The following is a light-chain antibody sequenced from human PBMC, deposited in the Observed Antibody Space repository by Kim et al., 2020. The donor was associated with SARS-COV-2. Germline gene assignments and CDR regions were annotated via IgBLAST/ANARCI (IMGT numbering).Light chain of an antibody. V-gene: IGKV3-20*01. CDR3: QQYGSSAYT. CDR1: QSVSSSY. Sequence: LYPGESATLSCRASQSVSSSYLAWYQQKPGQAPRLLIYGASSRATGIPDRFSGSGSGTDFTLTISRLEPEDVAVYYCQQYGSSAYTFGQGTKLEI. CDR2: GAS. J-gene: IGKJ2*01.